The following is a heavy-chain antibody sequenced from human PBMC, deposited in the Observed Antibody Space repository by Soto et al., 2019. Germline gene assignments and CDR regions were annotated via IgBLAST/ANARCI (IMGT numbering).Heavy chain of an antibody. Sequence: EVQLWESGGGLVQPGGSLRLSCAASGFILSSNAVSWVRQAPGNGLEWVSNISGGGGDTSYADSVKGRFTISRDSSKNTLFLQMNSLRGEDTAIYYCAKRAYPFYFDSWGQGTLVTVSS. J-gene: IGHJ4*02. CDR3: AKRAYPFYFDS. CDR2: ISGGGGDT. D-gene: IGHD2-2*02. V-gene: IGHV3-23*01. CDR1: GFILSSNA.